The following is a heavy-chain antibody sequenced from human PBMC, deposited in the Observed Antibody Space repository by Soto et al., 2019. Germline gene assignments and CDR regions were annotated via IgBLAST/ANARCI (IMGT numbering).Heavy chain of an antibody. J-gene: IGHJ4*02. D-gene: IGHD2-2*01. V-gene: IGHV3-7*01. CDR3: ARGKLGYCNSIACYVEGGVDH. CDR1: GFTFSSYW. CDR2: IKQGGSET. Sequence: GGSLRLSCAASGFTFSSYWMTWVRQASGKGLEWVANIKQGGSETYYVDSVKGRFTISRDNAKNSLYLQMSSLRAEDTAVYYCARGKLGYCNSIACYVEGGVDHWGQGTLVTVSS.